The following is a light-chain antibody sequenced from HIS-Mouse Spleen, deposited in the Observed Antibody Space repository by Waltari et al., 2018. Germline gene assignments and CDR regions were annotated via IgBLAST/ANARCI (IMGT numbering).Light chain of an antibody. J-gene: IGKJ1*01. Sequence: AIRMTQSPSSLSASTGDRVTITCRASQGISSYLAWYPQKPGKAPKLLIYAASTLQSGVPSRFSGSGSGTDFTLTISCLQSEDFATYYCQQYYSYPQTFCQGTKVEIK. CDR2: AAS. V-gene: IGKV1-8*01. CDR1: QGISSY. CDR3: QQYYSYPQT.